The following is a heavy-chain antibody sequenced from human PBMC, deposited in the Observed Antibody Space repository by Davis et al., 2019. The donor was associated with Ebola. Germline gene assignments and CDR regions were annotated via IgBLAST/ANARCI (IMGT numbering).Heavy chain of an antibody. Sequence: PGGSLRLSCPASGFTFSNAWMSWVRQAPGKGLEWVANIKQDGSEKYYVDSVKGRFTISRDNAKNTLYLQMNSLRAEDTAVYYCARRVFPWGQGTLVTVSS. J-gene: IGHJ5*02. V-gene: IGHV3-7*01. CDR2: IKQDGSEK. D-gene: IGHD3-10*01. CDR3: ARRVFP. CDR1: GFTFSNAW.